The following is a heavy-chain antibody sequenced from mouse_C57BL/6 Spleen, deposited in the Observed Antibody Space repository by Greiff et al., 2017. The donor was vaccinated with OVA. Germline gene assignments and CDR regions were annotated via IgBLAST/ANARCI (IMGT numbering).Heavy chain of an antibody. CDR1: GFTFSDYG. D-gene: IGHD1-1*01. Sequence: EVMLVESGGGLVKPRGSLKLSCAASGFTFSDYGMHWVRQAPEKGLEWVAYISSGSSTIYYADTVKGRFTISRDNAKNTLFLQMTSLRSEDTAMYYCARRVPDYYGSSYNYFDYWGQGTTLTVSS. J-gene: IGHJ2*01. CDR3: ARRVPDYYGSSYNYFDY. CDR2: ISSGSSTI. V-gene: IGHV5-17*01.